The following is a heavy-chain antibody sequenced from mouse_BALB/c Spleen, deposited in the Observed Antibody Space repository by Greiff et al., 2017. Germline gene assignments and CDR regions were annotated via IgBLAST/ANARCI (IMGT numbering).Heavy chain of an antibody. Sequence: EVKLVESGGGLVQPGGSLRLSCATSGFTFTDYYMSWVRQPPGKALEWLGFIRNKANGYTTEYSASVKGRFTISRDNSQSILYLQMNTLRAEDSATYYCARVERYGNYDFDYWGQGTTLTVSS. CDR1: GFTFTDYY. CDR2: IRNKANGYTT. J-gene: IGHJ2*01. CDR3: ARVERYGNYDFDY. V-gene: IGHV7-3*02. D-gene: IGHD2-10*02.